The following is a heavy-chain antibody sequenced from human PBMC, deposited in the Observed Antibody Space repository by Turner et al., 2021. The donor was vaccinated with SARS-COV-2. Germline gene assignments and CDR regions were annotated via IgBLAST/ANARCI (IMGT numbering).Heavy chain of an antibody. D-gene: IGHD4-4*01. V-gene: IGHV4-39*01. CDR1: GASISSSSYY. CDR2: VYYRGNT. J-gene: IGHJ6*03. CDR3: ARVKSTVTTYYYYYMDV. Sequence: QLQLQESGPGLVKPSETLSLTFSVSGASISSSSYYWGWIRQPPGKGPEWIGSVYYRGNTYYNPSLESRVTISVDTSNNQFSLKLNSVTAADTAVYYCARVKSTVTTYYYYYMDVWGKGTTVTVSS.